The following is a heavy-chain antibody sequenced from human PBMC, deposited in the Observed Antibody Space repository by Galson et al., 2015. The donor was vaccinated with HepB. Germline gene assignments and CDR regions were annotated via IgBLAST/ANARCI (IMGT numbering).Heavy chain of an antibody. D-gene: IGHD1-1*01. V-gene: IGHV3-30*02. Sequence: SLRLSCAASGFTFSTYGMHWVRQAPGKGLEWVAFTRYDGSNKYYVDSVKGRFTISRDNSKNTLYLQMNSLRAEDTAVYYCAKDQLGAAIYHGMDVWGQGTTVTVSS. CDR3: AKDQLGAAIYHGMDV. CDR1: GFTFSTYG. J-gene: IGHJ6*02. CDR2: TRYDGSNK.